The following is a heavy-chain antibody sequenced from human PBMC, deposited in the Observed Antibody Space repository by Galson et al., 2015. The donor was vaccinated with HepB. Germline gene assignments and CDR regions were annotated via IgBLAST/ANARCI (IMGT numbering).Heavy chain of an antibody. V-gene: IGHV4-39*07. CDR3: ARETPNYDSSSYYPLNYFDP. CDR1: GGSISSSSYY. J-gene: IGHJ4*02. D-gene: IGHD3-22*01. CDR2: IYYSGST. Sequence: ETLSLTCTVSGGSISSSSYYWGWIRQPPGKGLEWIGSIYYSGSTYYNPSLRSRATILVDTSKNQFSLKLISVTAADTAVYYCARETPNYDSSSYYPLNYFDPWGQGTLFTVSS.